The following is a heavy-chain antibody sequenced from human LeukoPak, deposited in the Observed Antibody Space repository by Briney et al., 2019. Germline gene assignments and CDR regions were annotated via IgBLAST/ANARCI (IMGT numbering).Heavy chain of an antibody. CDR2: IYHSGST. CDR1: GGSISSTYW. V-gene: IGHV4-4*02. J-gene: IGHJ5*02. Sequence: SETLSLTCAVSGGSISSTYWWTWVRQPPGKGLEWIGEIYHSGSTNYNPPLKSRVTISVDTSKNQFSLKLSSVTAADTAVYYCAREGYCSSTSCYAGGWFDPWGQGTLVTVSS. D-gene: IGHD2-2*01. CDR3: AREGYCSSTSCYAGGWFDP.